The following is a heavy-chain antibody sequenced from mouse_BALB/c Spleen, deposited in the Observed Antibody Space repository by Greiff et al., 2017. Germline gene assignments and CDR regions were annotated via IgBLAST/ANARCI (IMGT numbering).Heavy chain of an antibody. CDR1: GFSLTSYG. Sequence: VKVVESGPGLVQPSQSLSITCTVSGFSLTSYGVHWVRQSPGKGLEWLGVIWSGGSTDYNAAFISRLSISKDNSKSQVFFKMNSLQANDTAIYYCTRKGRPYYAMDYWGQGTSVTVSS. CDR2: IWSGGST. J-gene: IGHJ4*01. CDR3: TRKGRPYYAMDY. V-gene: IGHV2-2*02.